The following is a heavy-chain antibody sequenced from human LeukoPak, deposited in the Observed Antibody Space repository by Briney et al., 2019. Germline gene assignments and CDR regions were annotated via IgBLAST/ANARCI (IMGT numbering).Heavy chain of an antibody. J-gene: IGHJ6*02. CDR3: ARDQGLTAPPPYGLDV. V-gene: IGHV1-69*04. CDR1: GGTFSTSA. D-gene: IGHD5-18*01. CDR2: IIPVLNTT. Sequence: GASVKVSCKTSGGTFSTSAITWVRQAPGQGLEWMGRIIPVLNTTTYAQRFQGRVTITADTSTSTVYMELSSLRSEETAVYYCARDQGLTAPPPYGLDVWGQGTTVIVSS.